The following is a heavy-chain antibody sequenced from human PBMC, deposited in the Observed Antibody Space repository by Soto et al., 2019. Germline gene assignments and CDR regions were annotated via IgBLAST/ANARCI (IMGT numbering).Heavy chain of an antibody. Sequence: QVQLQESGPGLVKPSGTLSLTCTVSGASISSTSSGDWWSWVRQPPGKGLEWIGEIHHSGSTNYKPSLKXRXTXSXXKSKNQFSLRLSSVTAADTAVDYCAKMVGATLVDYWGQGTLVTVSS. J-gene: IGHJ4*02. CDR2: IHHSGST. D-gene: IGHD1-26*01. CDR3: AKMVGATLVDY. CDR1: GASISSTSSGDW. V-gene: IGHV4-4*02.